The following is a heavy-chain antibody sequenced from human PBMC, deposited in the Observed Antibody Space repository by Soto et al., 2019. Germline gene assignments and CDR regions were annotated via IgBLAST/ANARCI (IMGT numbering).Heavy chain of an antibody. CDR1: GFSFSTYG. CDR2: IWKDGSNK. CDR3: ARNQLSIYFFYALDV. D-gene: IGHD2-15*01. V-gene: IGHV3-33*01. J-gene: IGHJ6*02. Sequence: GGSLRLSCSTSGFSFSTYGMHWVRQAPGKGREWVAVIWKDGSNKYYADSVEGRFTISRDQSKDTLFLQMNSLRVDDTAVYYCARNQLSIYFFYALDVWGQGTTVTVSS.